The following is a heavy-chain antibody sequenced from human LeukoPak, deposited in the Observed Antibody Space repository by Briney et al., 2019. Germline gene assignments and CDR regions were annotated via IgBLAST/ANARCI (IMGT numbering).Heavy chain of an antibody. D-gene: IGHD6-19*01. Sequence: GGSLRLSCAASGFTFSDSYMTWVRQAPGKGVEWVAYISGSGHDINYSESAKGRFTISRDNSKNTLYLQMNSLRAEDTAVYYCARDGNSGWYYYYYMDVWGKGTTVTVSS. CDR3: ARDGNSGWYYYYYMDV. V-gene: IGHV3-11*06. CDR2: ISGSGHDI. CDR1: GFTFSDSY. J-gene: IGHJ6*03.